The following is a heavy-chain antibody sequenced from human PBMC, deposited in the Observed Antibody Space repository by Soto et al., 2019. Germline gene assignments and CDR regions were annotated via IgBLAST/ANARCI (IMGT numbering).Heavy chain of an antibody. CDR3: TGQVASGY. V-gene: IGHV3-30*03. CDR1: GFTFSNSG. Sequence: QVQLVESGGGVVQPGRSLRLSCAASGFTFSNSGMHWVRQAPGKGLEWVAVISSDGNTKYYADSVKGRFTISRDNSKNTLYLEMNGLRADDAALYYGTGQVASGYWGQGTLVTVSS. J-gene: IGHJ4*02. D-gene: IGHD2-8*02. CDR2: ISSDGNTK.